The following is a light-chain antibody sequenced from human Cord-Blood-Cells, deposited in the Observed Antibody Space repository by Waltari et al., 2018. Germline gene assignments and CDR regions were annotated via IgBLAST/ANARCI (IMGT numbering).Light chain of an antibody. CDR1: QSVSSSS. J-gene: IGKJ2*01. V-gene: IGKV3-20*01. CDR2: GAS. Sequence: EIVLTQSPGTLSLSPGERATPSCRASQSVSSSSLAWYQQKPGQAPRLLISGASSRATGIPDRFSGSGSGTDFTLTISRLEPEDFAVYYCQQYGSSPPYTFGQGTKLEIK. CDR3: QQYGSSPPYT.